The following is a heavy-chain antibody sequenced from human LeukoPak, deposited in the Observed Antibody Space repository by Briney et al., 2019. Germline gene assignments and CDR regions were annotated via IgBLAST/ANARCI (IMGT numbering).Heavy chain of an antibody. J-gene: IGHJ5*02. V-gene: IGHV4-34*01. Sequence: PSETLSLTCAVYGGSFSGYYWSRIRQPPGKGLEWIGEINHSGSTNYNPSLKSRVTISVDTSKNQVSLKLSPVTAADTAVYYCARGSFRAYYYDSSGYSWFDPWGQGTLVTVSS. CDR3: ARGSFRAYYYDSSGYSWFDP. D-gene: IGHD3-22*01. CDR1: GGSFSGYY. CDR2: INHSGST.